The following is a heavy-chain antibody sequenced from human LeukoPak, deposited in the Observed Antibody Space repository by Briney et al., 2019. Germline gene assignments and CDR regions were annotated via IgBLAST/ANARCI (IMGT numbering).Heavy chain of an antibody. Sequence: GGSLRLSCAASGFIFRSASMSWGRQAPGAGLEWVSCISAIGDITHYAESVQGRFTISRDNSRNTLYVQMNSLSVDDTAVYYCAKVKSSLRVVGAWGQGTLVTVSS. J-gene: IGHJ5*02. CDR3: AKVKSSLRVVGA. D-gene: IGHD3-22*01. CDR2: ISAIGDIT. CDR1: GFIFRSAS. V-gene: IGHV3-23*01.